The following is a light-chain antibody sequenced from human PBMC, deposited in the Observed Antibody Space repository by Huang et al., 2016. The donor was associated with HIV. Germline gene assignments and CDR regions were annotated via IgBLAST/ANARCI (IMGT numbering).Light chain of an antibody. J-gene: IGKJ1*01. Sequence: DIQMTQSPSFLSASVGDRVTITCRSSQGITNSLACYQEKPGKAPMLLVSAASRLESGVPSGFSGSGSGTEYSLTISGVQPEDFATYYCQQYYGTPTFGQGTKVEIK. CDR2: AAS. V-gene: IGKV1-NL1*01. CDR1: QGITNS. CDR3: QQYYGTPT.